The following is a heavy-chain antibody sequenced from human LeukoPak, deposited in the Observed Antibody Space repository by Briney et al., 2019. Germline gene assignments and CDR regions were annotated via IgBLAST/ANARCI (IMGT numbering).Heavy chain of an antibody. D-gene: IGHD3-22*01. J-gene: IGHJ3*02. Sequence: ASVKVSCKASGGTFSSFAISWVRHAPGQGLEWMGWISAYNGNTNYAQKLQGRVTMTTDTSTSTAYMELRSLRSDDTAVYYCASNIDYYDSTPVAFDIWGQGTMVTVSS. CDR2: ISAYNGNT. V-gene: IGHV1-18*01. CDR3: ASNIDYYDSTPVAFDI. CDR1: GGTFSSFA.